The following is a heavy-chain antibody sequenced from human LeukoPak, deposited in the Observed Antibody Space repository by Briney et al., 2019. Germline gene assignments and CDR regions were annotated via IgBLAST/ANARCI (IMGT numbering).Heavy chain of an antibody. V-gene: IGHV4-39*07. D-gene: IGHD6-19*01. J-gene: IGHJ4*02. CDR3: ARMNSRGWSGGGDY. CDR2: IYYSGST. Sequence: SETLSLTCTVSGGSISSNTYYWGWIRQPPGKGLEWIGSIYYSGSTYYNPSLKSRVTISVDTSKNQFSLKLSSVTAADTAVYYWARMNSRGWSGGGDYWGQEPLFTVSS. CDR1: GGSISSNTYY.